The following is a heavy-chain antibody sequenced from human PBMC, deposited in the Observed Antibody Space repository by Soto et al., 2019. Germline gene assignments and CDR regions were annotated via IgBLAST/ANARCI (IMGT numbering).Heavy chain of an antibody. CDR3: ARGHPALYYFDY. CDR1: GCSFSGYY. Sequence: SETLSLTCAVYGCSFSGYYWSWIRQPPGKGLGWIGEINHSGSTNYNPSIRSRVTISVDTSMKQFCLKLSSVTAADTAVYYCARGHPALYYFDYWGQGTLVTVYS. D-gene: IGHD2-2*01. CDR2: INHSGST. V-gene: IGHV4-34*01. J-gene: IGHJ4*02.